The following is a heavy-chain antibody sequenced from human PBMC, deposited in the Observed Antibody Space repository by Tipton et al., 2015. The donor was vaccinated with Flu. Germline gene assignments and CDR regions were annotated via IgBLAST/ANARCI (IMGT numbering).Heavy chain of an antibody. D-gene: IGHD3-10*01. CDR2: IYPGDSDT. CDR1: GYGFSNYY. V-gene: IGHV5-51*01. CDR3: VRHSGWRPCSAFDV. J-gene: IGHJ3*01. Sequence: VQLVQSGAEVKKPGESLKISCKGFGYGFSNYYIDWVRQMPGKGLEWMGAIYPGDSDTRYSPSLQGQVTISVDRSINTAYLQWSRLKASDTAMYYCVRHSGWRPCSAFDVWGQGTMVTVSS.